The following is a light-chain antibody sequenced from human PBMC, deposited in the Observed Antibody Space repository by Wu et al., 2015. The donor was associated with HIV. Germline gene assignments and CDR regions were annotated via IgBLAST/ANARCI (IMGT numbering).Light chain of an antibody. CDR1: QSIGRW. CDR3: QQANSFPRT. V-gene: IGKV1-12*01. Sequence: DIQMTQSPSSVSASVGDGVTIVCRASQSIGRWLAWYQQKPGKAPNLLIYYASTLQSGVPSRFSGSGSGTEFTLTISSLQPEDFAIYYCQQANSFPRTFGQGTKVEIK. J-gene: IGKJ1*01. CDR2: YAS.